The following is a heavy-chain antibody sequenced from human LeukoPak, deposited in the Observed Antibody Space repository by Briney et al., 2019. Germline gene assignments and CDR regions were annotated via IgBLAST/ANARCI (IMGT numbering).Heavy chain of an antibody. J-gene: IGHJ4*02. D-gene: IGHD4-17*01. CDR1: GSTFSSYS. V-gene: IGHV3-21*01. CDR2: ISSSSYI. CDR3: ARDYYGDYALDY. Sequence: GGSLRLSCAASGSTFSSYSMNWVRQAPGKGLEWVSSISSSSYIYYADSVKGRFTISRDNAKNSLYLQMNSLRAEDTAVYYCARDYYGDYALDYWGQGTLVTVSS.